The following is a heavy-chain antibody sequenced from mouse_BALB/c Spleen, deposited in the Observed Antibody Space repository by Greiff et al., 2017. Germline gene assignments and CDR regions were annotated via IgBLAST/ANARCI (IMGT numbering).Heavy chain of an antibody. V-gene: IGHV2-9*02. CDR2: IWAGGST. CDR1: GFSLTSYG. Sequence: VQGVESGPGLVAPSQSLSITCTVSGFSLTSYGVHWVRQPPGKGLEWLGVIWAGGSTNYNSALMSLLSISKDNSKSQVFLKMNSLQTDDTAMYYCAREGRNGKAWFAYWGQGTLVTVSA. J-gene: IGHJ3*01. D-gene: IGHD2-1*01. CDR3: AREGRNGKAWFAY.